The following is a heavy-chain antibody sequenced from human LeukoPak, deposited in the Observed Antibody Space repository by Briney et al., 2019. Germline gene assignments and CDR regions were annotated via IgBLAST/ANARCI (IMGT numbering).Heavy chain of an antibody. J-gene: IGHJ4*02. CDR2: IYYSGST. CDR3: ASGTYYYFDF. Sequence: PSETLSLTCTVSGGSISSSSYYWGWIRQPPGKGLEWIGSIYYSGSTYYNPSLKSRVTISVDTSKNQFSLKLRSVTAADTAVYHCASGTYYYFDFWGQGTLVTVSS. CDR1: GGSISSSSYY. D-gene: IGHD1-26*01. V-gene: IGHV4-39*01.